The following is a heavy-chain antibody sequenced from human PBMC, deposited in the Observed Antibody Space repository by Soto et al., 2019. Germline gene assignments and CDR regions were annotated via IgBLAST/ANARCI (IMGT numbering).Heavy chain of an antibody. CDR1: GFTFTSSA. D-gene: IGHD2-15*01. CDR2: IVVGSGNT. Sequence: ASVKVSCKASGFTFTSSAVQWVRQARGQRLEWIGWIVVGSGNTNDAQKFQERVTITRDMSTSTAYMELSSLRSEDTAVYYCAADRPVVVAAKNAFDMWGKGTVVTVSS. CDR3: AADRPVVVAAKNAFDM. J-gene: IGHJ3*02. V-gene: IGHV1-58*01.